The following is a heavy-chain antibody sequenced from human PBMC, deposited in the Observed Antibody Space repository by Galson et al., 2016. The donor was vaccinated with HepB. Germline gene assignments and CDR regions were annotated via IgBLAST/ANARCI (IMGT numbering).Heavy chain of an antibody. CDR1: GFTFSSFT. CDR3: AKGLDYAGHLGAFDY. V-gene: IGHV3-30*18. Sequence: SLRLSCAASGFTFSSFTMHWVRQTPGKNLEWLAIISSDGNDQYYTDSVKGRFTISRDNSKNILSLQMNSLSPADTAVYFCAKGLDYAGHLGAFDYWGQGTLVTVSS. J-gene: IGHJ4*02. CDR2: ISSDGNDQ. D-gene: IGHD4-23*01.